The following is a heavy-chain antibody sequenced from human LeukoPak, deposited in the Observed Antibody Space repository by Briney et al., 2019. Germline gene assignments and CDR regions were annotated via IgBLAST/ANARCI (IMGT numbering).Heavy chain of an antibody. J-gene: IGHJ6*02. D-gene: IGHD3-10*01. CDR2: INRYGSST. V-gene: IGHV3-74*01. CDR3: DIVRGYYCHDLDF. CDR1: GFHFSSYW. Sequence: GGPLRLSCAASGFHFSSYWLLGVRQAPGKGLVWVARINRYGSSTRYADSVKGRFTISRDNAMNTLYLQMNSLRADGTAVYYCDIVRGYYCHDLDFWGQGTTVTVSS.